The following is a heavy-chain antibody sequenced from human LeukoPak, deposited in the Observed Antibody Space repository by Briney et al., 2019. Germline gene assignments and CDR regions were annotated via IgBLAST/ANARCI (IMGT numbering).Heavy chain of an antibody. V-gene: IGHV1-46*01. CDR1: GYTFTSYY. Sequence: ASVKVSCKASGYTFTSYYMHWVRQAPGQGLEWMGIINPSGGSTSYAQKFQGRVTITADESTSTAYMELSSLRSEDTAVYYCARVGQKKGYSSSWYLDYWGQGTLVTVSS. D-gene: IGHD6-13*01. J-gene: IGHJ4*02. CDR2: INPSGGST. CDR3: ARVGQKKGYSSSWYLDY.